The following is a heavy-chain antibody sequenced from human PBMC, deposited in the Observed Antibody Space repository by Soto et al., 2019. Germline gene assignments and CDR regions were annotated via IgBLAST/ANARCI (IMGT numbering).Heavy chain of an antibody. CDR3: AKDLEVTMIVVVGRLTLDY. CDR2: ISGSGGST. J-gene: IGHJ4*02. D-gene: IGHD3-22*01. V-gene: IGHV3-23*01. CDR1: GFTFSSYA. Sequence: EVQLLESGGGLVQPGGSLRLSCVASGFTFSSYAMSWVRQAPGKGLEWVSAISGSGGSTYYADSVKGRFTISRDNSKNRLYLQMNSLRAEDTAVYYCAKDLEVTMIVVVGRLTLDYWGQGTLVTVSS.